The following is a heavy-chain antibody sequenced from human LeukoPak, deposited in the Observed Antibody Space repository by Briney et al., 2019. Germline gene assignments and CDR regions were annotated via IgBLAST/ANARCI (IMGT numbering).Heavy chain of an antibody. D-gene: IGHD6-13*01. CDR1: GFTFSSYS. CDR2: ISSSSSTI. Sequence: GGSLRLSCAASGFTFSSYSMNWVRQAPGKGLEWVSYISSSSSTIYYADSVKGRFTISRDNAKNSLYLQMNSLRAEDTAVYYCARDHGLGIAAANYWGQGTLVTVSS. J-gene: IGHJ4*02. V-gene: IGHV3-48*04. CDR3: ARDHGLGIAAANY.